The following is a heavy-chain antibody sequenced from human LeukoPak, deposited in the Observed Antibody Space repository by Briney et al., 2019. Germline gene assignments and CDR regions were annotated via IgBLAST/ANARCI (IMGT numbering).Heavy chain of an antibody. J-gene: IGHJ4*02. CDR1: GGSISSGGYY. CDR2: IYHSGST. V-gene: IGHV4-30-2*01. CDR3: ARRRTAAAIDY. D-gene: IGHD6-25*01. Sequence: PSQTLSLTCTVSGGSISSGGYYWSWIRQPPGKGLEWIGYIYHSGSTYYNPSLKSRVTISVDTSKNQFSLKLSSVTAADTAVYYCARRRTAAAIDYWGQGTLVTVSS.